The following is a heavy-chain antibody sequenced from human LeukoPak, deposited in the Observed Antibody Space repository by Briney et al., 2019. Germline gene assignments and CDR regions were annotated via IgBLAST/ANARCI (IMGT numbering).Heavy chain of an antibody. Sequence: GGSLGLSCAGSGFPFSSYGLHGVGKAPGKGREGVAVIWYDGSNKYYADSVKGRFTISRDNSKNTLYLQMNSLRAEDTAVYYCAKDREHLTVTAFDYWGQGTLVTVSS. CDR2: IWYDGSNK. J-gene: IGHJ4*02. D-gene: IGHD4-11*01. V-gene: IGHV3-33*06. CDR1: GFPFSSYG. CDR3: AKDREHLTVTAFDY.